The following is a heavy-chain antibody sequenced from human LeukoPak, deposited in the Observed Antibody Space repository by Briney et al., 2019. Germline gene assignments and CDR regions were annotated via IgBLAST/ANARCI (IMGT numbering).Heavy chain of an antibody. V-gene: IGHV4-30-4*01. Sequence: PSETLSLTCTVSGGSISSGDYYWSWIRQPPGKGLEWIGYIYYSGSTYYNPSLKSRVTISVDTSKNQFSLKLSSVTAADTAVYYCARSQGYYDSSGYLTRIDAFDIWGQGTMVTVPS. CDR1: GGSISSGDYY. CDR3: ARSQGYYDSSGYLTRIDAFDI. J-gene: IGHJ3*02. CDR2: IYYSGST. D-gene: IGHD3-22*01.